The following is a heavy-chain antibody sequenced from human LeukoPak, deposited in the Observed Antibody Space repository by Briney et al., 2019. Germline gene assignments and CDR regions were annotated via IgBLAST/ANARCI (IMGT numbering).Heavy chain of an antibody. CDR1: GGSISSYY. Sequence: SETLSLTCTVSGGSISSYYWSWIRQPPGKGLEWIGYISSSGNTNYNPSLKSRVTISVDTSKNRFSLKLSSVTAADTAVFYCARDGYLGSSVLDYWGQGTLVTVSS. V-gene: IGHV4-59*01. CDR2: ISSSGNT. D-gene: IGHD3-16*01. J-gene: IGHJ4*02. CDR3: ARDGYLGSSVLDY.